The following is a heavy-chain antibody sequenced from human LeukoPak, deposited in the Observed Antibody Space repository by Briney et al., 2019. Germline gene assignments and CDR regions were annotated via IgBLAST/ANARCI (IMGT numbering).Heavy chain of an antibody. V-gene: IGHV1-8*01. CDR2: MNPNSGNT. J-gene: IGHJ4*02. Sequence: ASVKVSCKASGYTFTSYDINWVRQATGQGLEWMGWMNPNSGNTGYAQKFQGRVTMTRNTSISTAYMELSSLRSEDTAVYYCATLPRYCSGGSCYSGPYYFDYWGQGTLVTVSS. CDR3: ATLPRYCSGGSCYSGPYYFDY. CDR1: GYTFTSYD. D-gene: IGHD2-15*01.